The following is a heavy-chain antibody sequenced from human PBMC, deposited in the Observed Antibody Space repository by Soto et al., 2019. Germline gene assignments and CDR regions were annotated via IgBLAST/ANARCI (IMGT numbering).Heavy chain of an antibody. V-gene: IGHV1-2*04. J-gene: IGHJ6*02. CDR3: ARDERGYIAVAGGYYYGMDV. CDR2: INPNSGGT. Sequence: ASVKVSCKASGYTFAGYYMHWVRQAPGQGLEWMGWINPNSGGTNYAQKFQGWVTMTRDMSISTAYMELSRLRSDDTAVYYCARDERGYIAVAGGYYYGMDVWGQGTTVTVSS. D-gene: IGHD6-19*01. CDR1: GYTFAGYY.